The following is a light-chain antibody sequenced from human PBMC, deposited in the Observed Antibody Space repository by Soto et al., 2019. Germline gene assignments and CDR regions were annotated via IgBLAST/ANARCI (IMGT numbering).Light chain of an antibody. CDR2: DAS. J-gene: IGKJ1*01. Sequence: EVLIPQSPATRPVPPGERAPLSCRATQSVGGKLAWYQQKPGKAPRILIYDASTRDTGIPARFSGSGSGTDFTLTISSLQSEDFAVYYCQQSNNWTWTFGQGTKVDIK. CDR3: QQSNNWTWT. V-gene: IGKV3-15*01. CDR1: QSVGGK.